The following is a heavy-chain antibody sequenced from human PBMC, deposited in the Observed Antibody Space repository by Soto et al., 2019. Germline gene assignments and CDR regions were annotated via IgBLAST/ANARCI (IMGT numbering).Heavy chain of an antibody. J-gene: IGHJ4*02. CDR3: ARAGEGYDFWSGFDY. Sequence: SETLSLTCTVSGGSISSYYWSWIRQPPGKGLEWIGYIYYSGSTNYNPSLKSRVTISVDTSKNQFSLKLSSVTAADTAVYYCARAGEGYDFWSGFDYWGQGTLVTVSS. V-gene: IGHV4-59*01. D-gene: IGHD3-3*01. CDR2: IYYSGST. CDR1: GGSISSYY.